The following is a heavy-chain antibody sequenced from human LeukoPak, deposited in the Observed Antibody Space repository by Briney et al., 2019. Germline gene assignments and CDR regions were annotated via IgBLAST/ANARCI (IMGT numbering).Heavy chain of an antibody. D-gene: IGHD3-10*01. V-gene: IGHV6-1*01. CDR2: TYYRSKWYN. CDR1: GDSVSSNSVA. Sequence: SQTLSLTCAISGDSVSSNSVAWSWIRQSPSRGLEWLGRTYYRSKWYNDYATSVKSRIAINADTSKNQFSLKLSSVTAADTAVYYCARVPRQRIYYGSGTVHAFDIWGQGTMVTVSS. J-gene: IGHJ3*02. CDR3: ARVPRQRIYYGSGTVHAFDI.